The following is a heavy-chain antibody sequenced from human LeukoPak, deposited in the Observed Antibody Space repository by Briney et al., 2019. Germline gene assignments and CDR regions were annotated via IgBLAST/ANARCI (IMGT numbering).Heavy chain of an antibody. V-gene: IGHV6-1*01. J-gene: IGHJ5*02. CDR2: TYYMSKWYN. CDR1: GYSGSINSAA. D-gene: IGHD1-14*01. Sequence: SHTLSLTCAISGYSGSINSAAWNWIRQSPSRGLEWLGMTYYMSKWYNDYAVSVKSRITMNPDTSKNQFSLQLNSVTPEDTAVYYCARWNHASHSFDPWGQGTLVTVPS. CDR3: ARWNHASHSFDP.